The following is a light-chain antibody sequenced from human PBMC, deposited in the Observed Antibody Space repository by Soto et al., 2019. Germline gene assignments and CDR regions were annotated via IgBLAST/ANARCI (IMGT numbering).Light chain of an antibody. CDR2: EVN. CDR1: SSDVGAYNY. J-gene: IGLJ3*02. Sequence: QSALTQPPSASGSPGQSVTISCTGTSSDVGAYNYVSWHQQHPGSAPKLMIYEVNKRPAGVPDRFSGSKSGNTASLTVSGHQAEDEADYYCSSYARSKKVFRGGTKLTVL. CDR3: SSYARSKKV. V-gene: IGLV2-8*01.